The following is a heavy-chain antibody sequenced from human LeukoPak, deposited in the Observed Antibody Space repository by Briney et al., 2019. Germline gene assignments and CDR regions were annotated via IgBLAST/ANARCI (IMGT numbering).Heavy chain of an antibody. V-gene: IGHV4-34*01. Sequence: SETLSLTCAVYGGSFSGYYWSWIRQPPGKGLDWIGEINHSGSTNYNPSLKSRVTISVDTSKNQFSLKLSSVTAADTAVYYCAAYSSGYWDYYYMDVWGKGTTVTVS. D-gene: IGHD3-22*01. CDR3: AAYSSGYWDYYYMDV. J-gene: IGHJ6*03. CDR1: GGSFSGYY. CDR2: INHSGST.